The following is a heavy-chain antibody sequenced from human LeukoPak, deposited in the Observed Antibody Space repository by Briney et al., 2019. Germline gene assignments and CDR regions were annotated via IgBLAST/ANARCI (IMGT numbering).Heavy chain of an antibody. CDR3: ARRSSTMVRAIGGFDY. CDR1: GFTFSSYG. V-gene: IGHV3-30*03. Sequence: PGGSLRLSCAASGFTFSSYGMHWVRQAPGKGLEWVAVISYDGSNKYYADSMKGRFTISRDNSKNTLYLQMNSLRAEDTALYYCARRSSTMVRAIGGFDYWGQGTLVTVSS. J-gene: IGHJ4*02. CDR2: ISYDGSNK. D-gene: IGHD3-10*01.